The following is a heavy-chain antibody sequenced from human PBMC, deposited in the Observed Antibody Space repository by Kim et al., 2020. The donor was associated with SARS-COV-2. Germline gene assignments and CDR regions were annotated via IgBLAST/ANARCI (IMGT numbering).Heavy chain of an antibody. CDR2: ISGSGDST. CDR1: GFTFSSYA. V-gene: IGHV3-23*01. CDR3: AKDAQISSSGYYFDY. J-gene: IGHJ4*02. Sequence: GGSLRLSCAVSGFTFSSYAMSWVRQAPGKGLEWVSGISGSGDSTYYADSVKGRFTISRDSSKTAVYLQMNSLRAEDTAVYYCAKDAQISSSGYYFDYWGQGTLVTVSS. D-gene: IGHD6-6*01.